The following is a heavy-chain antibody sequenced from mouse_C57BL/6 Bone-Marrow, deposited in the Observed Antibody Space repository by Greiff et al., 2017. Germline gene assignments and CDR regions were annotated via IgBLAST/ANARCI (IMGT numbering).Heavy chain of an antibody. J-gene: IGHJ2*01. Sequence: QVQLQQSGAELVKPGASVTLSCKASGYTFTSYWMQWVKQRPGQGLEWIGEIDPSDSYTNYNQKFKGKATLTVDTSSSTAYMQLSSLTSEDSAVYYCARGGYYYFDYWGQGTTLTVSS. CDR3: ARGGYYYFDY. CDR1: GYTFTSYW. CDR2: IDPSDSYT. V-gene: IGHV1-50*01. D-gene: IGHD2-3*01.